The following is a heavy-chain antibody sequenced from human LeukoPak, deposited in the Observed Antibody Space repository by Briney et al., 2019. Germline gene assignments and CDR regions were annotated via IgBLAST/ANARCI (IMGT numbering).Heavy chain of an antibody. CDR1: GYTFTGYY. D-gene: IGHD6-13*01. CDR2: INPNSGGT. CDR3: ARDSGTGAAAGTEWWFDP. J-gene: IGHJ5*02. Sequence: ASVKVSCKASGYTFTGYYMHWVRQAPGQGLEWMGWINPNSGGTNYAQRFQGWVTMTRDTSISTAYMELSRLRSDDTAVYYCARDSGTGAAAGTEWWFDPWGQGTLVTVSS. V-gene: IGHV1-2*04.